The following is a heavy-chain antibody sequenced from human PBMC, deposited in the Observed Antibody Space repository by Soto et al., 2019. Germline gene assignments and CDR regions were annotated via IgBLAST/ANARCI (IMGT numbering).Heavy chain of an antibody. J-gene: IGHJ3*02. CDR3: ARAAEVYDAFDI. V-gene: IGHV3-53*02. CDR1: GFIVSTNY. CDR2: IYSDGRT. Sequence: EVQLVATGGGLIQPGGSLRLSCVASGFIVSTNYMNWVRQAPGKGLEWVSVIYSDGRTVYADSVKGRFTISRDNSKNTLYLQMNSLRAEDTAAYYCARAAEVYDAFDIWGQGTKVTVSS. D-gene: IGHD6-6*01.